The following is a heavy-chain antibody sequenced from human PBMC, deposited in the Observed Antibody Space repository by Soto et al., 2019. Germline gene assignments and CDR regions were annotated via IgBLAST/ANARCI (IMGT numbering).Heavy chain of an antibody. D-gene: IGHD3-22*01. V-gene: IGHV1-69*02. J-gene: IGHJ4*02. CDR2: IIPILGIA. Sequence: ASVKVSCKASGGTFSSYTISWVRQAPGQGLEWMGRIIPILGIANYAQKFQGRVTITADKSTSTAYMELSSLRSEDTAVYYCASIGDYYDSSGYYQDHYFDYWGQGTLVTVSS. CDR3: ASIGDYYDSSGYYQDHYFDY. CDR1: GGTFSSYT.